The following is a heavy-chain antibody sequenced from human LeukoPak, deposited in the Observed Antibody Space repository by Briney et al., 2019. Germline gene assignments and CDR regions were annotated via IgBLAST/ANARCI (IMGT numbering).Heavy chain of an antibody. J-gene: IGHJ5*02. Sequence: SETLSLTCSVSGSSISSGYYWGWIRQPPGKGLEWIGSIYHSGSTYYNPSLKSRVTISVDTSKNQFSLKLSSVTAADTAVYYCARGHPGVVRGTNWFDPWGQGALVTVSS. CDR2: IYHSGST. CDR3: ARGHPGVVRGTNWFDP. CDR1: GSSISSGYY. V-gene: IGHV4-38-2*02. D-gene: IGHD3-10*01.